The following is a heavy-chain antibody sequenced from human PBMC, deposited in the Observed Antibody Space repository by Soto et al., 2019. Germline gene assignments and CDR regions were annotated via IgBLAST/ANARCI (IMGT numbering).Heavy chain of an antibody. V-gene: IGHV4-30-2*01. D-gene: IGHD3-22*01. CDR2: IYHSGST. CDR3: ARGGVDYYDSSGYYFSPYYFDY. CDR1: GGSISSGGYS. Sequence: QLQLQESGSGLVKPSQTLSLTCAVSGGSISSGGYSWSWIRQPPGKGLEWIGYIYHSGSTYYNPSLKRRVTISVDRSQNQFSLKLSSVTAADTAVYYCARGGVDYYDSSGYYFSPYYFDYWGQGTLVTVSS. J-gene: IGHJ4*02.